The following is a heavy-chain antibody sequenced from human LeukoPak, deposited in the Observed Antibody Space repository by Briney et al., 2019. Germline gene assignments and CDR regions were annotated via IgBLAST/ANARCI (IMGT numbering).Heavy chain of an antibody. D-gene: IGHD2-21*02. CDR2: ISYDGSNK. CDR3: ARDAPAYCGGDCYTYYFDY. Sequence: QPGGLLRLSSAAAGFTFSSYAMHWVRQAPGKGLEWVAVISYDGSNKNYADSVKGRFTISRDNTKNTLYLQMNSLRAEDTAVYYCARDAPAYCGGDCYTYYFDYWGQGTLVTVSS. CDR1: GFTFSSYA. V-gene: IGHV3-30-3*01. J-gene: IGHJ4*02.